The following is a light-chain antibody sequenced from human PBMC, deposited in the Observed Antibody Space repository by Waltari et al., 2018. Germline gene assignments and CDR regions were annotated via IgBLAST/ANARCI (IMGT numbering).Light chain of an antibody. J-gene: IGLJ3*02. CDR1: SLRTSY. CDR2: GKD. V-gene: IGLV3-19*01. CDR3: SSRNGRANQVV. Sequence: SSELTQDPAVSVALGQTVRFTCQGDSLRTSYASWYQLKPGQAPVLVLDGKDKRPSGIPDRISGYSSGTTSSLTITGAQAEDEADYYCSSRNGRANQVVFAGGTKVTVL.